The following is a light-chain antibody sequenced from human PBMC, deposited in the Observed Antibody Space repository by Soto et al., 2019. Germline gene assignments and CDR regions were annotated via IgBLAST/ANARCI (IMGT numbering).Light chain of an antibody. Sequence: DIQMTQSPSTLSASVGDRVTITCRASQSISSWLAWYQQKPGKAPKLLIYKASSLESGVPSRFSGSGSGTEFTLTISSLQPDDFATYYCQQYNIYPWTFGHGTKVEIK. CDR1: QSISSW. CDR3: QQYNIYPWT. V-gene: IGKV1-5*03. CDR2: KAS. J-gene: IGKJ1*01.